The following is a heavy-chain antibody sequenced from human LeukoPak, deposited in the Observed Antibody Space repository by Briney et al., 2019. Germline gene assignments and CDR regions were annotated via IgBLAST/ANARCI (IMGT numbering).Heavy chain of an antibody. CDR1: GFTLSSYA. Sequence: PGGSPRLSCAASGFTLSSYAMSWVRQAPGKGLEWVSAISGSGGSTYYADSVKGRFTISRDNAKNSLYLQMNSLRAEDTAVYYCARYCSSASCYSGPWGQGTLVTVSS. V-gene: IGHV3-23*01. CDR2: ISGSGGST. CDR3: ARYCSSASCYSGP. J-gene: IGHJ5*02. D-gene: IGHD2-2*02.